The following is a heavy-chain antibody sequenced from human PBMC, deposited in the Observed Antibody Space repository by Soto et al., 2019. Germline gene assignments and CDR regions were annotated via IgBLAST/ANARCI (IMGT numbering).Heavy chain of an antibody. J-gene: IGHJ6*02. V-gene: IGHV3-30*18. CDR3: AKDITIFGPPTGLYYYGMDV. CDR1: GFTFSSYG. CDR2: ISYDGSNK. D-gene: IGHD3-3*01. Sequence: GGSLRLSCAASGFTFSSYGMHWVRQAPGKGLEWVAVISYDGSNKYYADSVKGRFTISRDNSKNTLYLQMNSLRAEDTAVYYCAKDITIFGPPTGLYYYGMDVWGQGTTVTVSS.